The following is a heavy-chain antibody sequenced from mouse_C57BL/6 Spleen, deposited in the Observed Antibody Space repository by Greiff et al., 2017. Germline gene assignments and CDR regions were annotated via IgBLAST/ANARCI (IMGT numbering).Heavy chain of an antibody. V-gene: IGHV1-80*01. Sequence: VQVVESGAELVKPGASVKISCKASGYAFSSYWMNWVKQRPGKGLEWIGQIYPGDGDTNYNGKFKGKATLTADKSSSTAYMQLSSLTSEDSAVYFCAKTGFYAMDYWGQGTSVTVSS. CDR1: GYAFSSYW. J-gene: IGHJ4*01. CDR3: AKTGFYAMDY. D-gene: IGHD4-1*01. CDR2: IYPGDGDT.